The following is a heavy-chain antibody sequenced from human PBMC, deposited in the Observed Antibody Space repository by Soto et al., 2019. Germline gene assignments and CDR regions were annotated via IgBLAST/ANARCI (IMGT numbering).Heavy chain of an antibody. CDR3: ARDQLVRPQGDYYYYYYGMDV. CDR1: GYTFTSYD. CDR2: MNPNSGNT. J-gene: IGHJ6*02. Sequence: QVQLVQSGAEVKKPGASVKVSCKASGYTFTSYDINWVRQATGQGLEWMGWMNPNSGNTGYAQKFQGTVTMTRNTSISTAYLELGSLRSEDTAVYYCARDQLVRPQGDYYYYYYGMDVWSQGTTVTVSS. V-gene: IGHV1-8*01. D-gene: IGHD6-13*01.